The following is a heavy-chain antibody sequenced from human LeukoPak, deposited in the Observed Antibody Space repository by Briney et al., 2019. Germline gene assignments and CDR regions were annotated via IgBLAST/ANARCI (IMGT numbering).Heavy chain of an antibody. CDR3: ARADGGVRGYYFDY. J-gene: IGHJ4*02. CDR1: GASISSGGYY. CDR2: IYYGGST. V-gene: IGHV4-31*03. Sequence: PSQTLSLTCTVSGASISSGGYYWRWVRQDPGKGLEWIGYIYYGGSTYYNPSLKSRITISVDTSKNPFSLELSSVTAADTAVYFCARADGGVRGYYFDYWGQGIMVTVSS. D-gene: IGHD3-10*01.